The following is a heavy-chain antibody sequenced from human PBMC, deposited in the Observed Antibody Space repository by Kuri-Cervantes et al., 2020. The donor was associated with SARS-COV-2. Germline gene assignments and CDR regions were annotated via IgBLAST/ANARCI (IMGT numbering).Heavy chain of an antibody. Sequence: SETLSLTCAVSGGSMSNSDWWSWVRQPPGKGLEWIGEIYHGGSTNYNPSLKSRVTISVDTSKNQFSLKLSSVTAADTAVYYCARDNVDTAMGIDYWGQGTLVTVSS. CDR3: ARDNVDTAMGIDY. V-gene: IGHV4-4*02. CDR1: GGSMSNSDW. D-gene: IGHD5-18*01. J-gene: IGHJ4*02. CDR2: IYHGGST.